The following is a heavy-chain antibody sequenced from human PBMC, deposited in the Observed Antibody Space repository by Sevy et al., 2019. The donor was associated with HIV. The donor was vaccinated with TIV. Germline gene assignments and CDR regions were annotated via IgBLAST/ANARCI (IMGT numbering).Heavy chain of an antibody. CDR3: ARDASHWNRVDY. Sequence: QLGGSLRLSCAASGFTFSSHWMHWVRQVPGKGLVWVSRSNNDGSGTSYADSVKGRFTISRDNAKNTLYLQMNSLRAEDTAFYYCARDASHWNRVDYWGQGTLVTVSS. CDR2: SNNDGSGT. V-gene: IGHV3-74*01. J-gene: IGHJ4*02. D-gene: IGHD1-1*01. CDR1: GFTFSSHW.